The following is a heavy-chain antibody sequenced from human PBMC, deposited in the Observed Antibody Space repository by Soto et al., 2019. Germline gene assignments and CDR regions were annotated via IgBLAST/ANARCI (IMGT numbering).Heavy chain of an antibody. CDR2: IYYSGST. V-gene: IGHV4-59*01. CDR3: ASGGSSGSPYNWFDP. Sequence: SENLYITSTVSGGFISSYYWSWIRQPPVKGLEWIGYIYYSGSTNYNPSLKSRVTISVDTSKNQFSLKLSSVTAADTAVYYCASGGSSGSPYNWFDPRGQGTLVTVS. CDR1: GGFISSYY. J-gene: IGHJ5*02. D-gene: IGHD1-26*01.